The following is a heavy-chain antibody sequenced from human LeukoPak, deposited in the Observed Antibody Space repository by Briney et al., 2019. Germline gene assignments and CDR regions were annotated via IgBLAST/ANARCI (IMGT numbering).Heavy chain of an antibody. CDR1: GFTFDDYG. CDR2: INWNGGST. Sequence: GGSLRLSCAASGFTFDDYGMSWVRQAPGKGLEWVSGINWNGGSTGYADSVKGRFTISRDNAKNSLYLQMNSLRAEDTALYYCARGGGYGDYGVNFDYWGQGTLVTVSS. V-gene: IGHV3-20*04. CDR3: ARGGGYGDYGVNFDY. D-gene: IGHD4-17*01. J-gene: IGHJ4*02.